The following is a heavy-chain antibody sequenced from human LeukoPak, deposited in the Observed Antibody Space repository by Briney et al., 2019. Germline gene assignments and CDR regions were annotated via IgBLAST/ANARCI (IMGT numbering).Heavy chain of an antibody. CDR2: IYYSGSS. V-gene: IGHV4-39*01. Sequence: SETLSLTCTVSGGSISSSSYYWGWIRQPPGKGLEWIGSIYYSGSSYSNPSLKSRVSISVDTSKNQFSLKLSSVTAADTAVYYCANQHGPEAGFSISFDYWGQGTLVTVSS. CDR1: GGSISSSSYY. CDR3: ANQHGPEAGFSISFDY. D-gene: IGHD6-13*01. J-gene: IGHJ4*02.